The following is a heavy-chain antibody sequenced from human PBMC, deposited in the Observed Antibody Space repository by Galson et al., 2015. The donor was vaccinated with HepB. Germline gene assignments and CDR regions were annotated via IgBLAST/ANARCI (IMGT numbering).Heavy chain of an antibody. CDR1: GYSFATYW. D-gene: IGHD2-2*02. CDR3: ARAPHLSAIPFDY. J-gene: IGHJ4*02. V-gene: IGHV5-51*01. CDR2: IYPDDSDT. Sequence: QSGAEVKKPGESLKISCRVSGYSFATYWIGWVRQMPGKGLEWMGIIYPDDSDTRYSPAFQDQVTISADKSINTAYLQWSSLKASDTAMYYCARAPHLSAIPFDYWGQGTPVTVSS.